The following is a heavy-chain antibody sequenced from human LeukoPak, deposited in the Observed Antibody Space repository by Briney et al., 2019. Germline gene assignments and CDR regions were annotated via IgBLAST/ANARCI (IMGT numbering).Heavy chain of an antibody. CDR1: GGSISSYY. CDR3: ARHGSDFWSGYLPGAYDY. Sequence: SETLSLTCTVPGGSISSYYWSWIRQPPGKGLGWIGHIYYSGSTNYNPSLKSRVTISVDTSKNQFSLKLSSVTAADTAVYYCARHGSDFWSGYLPGAYDYWGQGTLVTVSS. D-gene: IGHD3-3*01. V-gene: IGHV4-59*01. J-gene: IGHJ4*02. CDR2: IYYSGST.